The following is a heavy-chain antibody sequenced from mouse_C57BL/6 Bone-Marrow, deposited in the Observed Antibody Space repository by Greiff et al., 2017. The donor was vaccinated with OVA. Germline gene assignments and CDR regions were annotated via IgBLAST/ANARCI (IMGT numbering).Heavy chain of an antibody. CDR1: GYTFTDHS. J-gene: IGHJ2*01. V-gene: IGHV1-78*01. CDR3: AREASGYVDYFDY. CDR2: IYPRDGST. Sequence: VQLQQSDAELVKPGASVKISCKVSGYTFTDHSIHWMKQRPEQGLEWIGCIYPRDGSTKYNEKFKGKSTLTADKSSSTAYLQLNRLTTEYSAVYVCAREASGYVDYFDYWGQGTTLTVAS. D-gene: IGHD3-2*02.